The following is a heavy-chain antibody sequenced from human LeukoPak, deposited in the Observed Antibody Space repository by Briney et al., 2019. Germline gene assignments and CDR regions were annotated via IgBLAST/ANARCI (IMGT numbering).Heavy chain of an antibody. D-gene: IGHD3-10*01. CDR1: GGSISSYY. CDR2: SYYSGST. V-gene: IGHV4-59*01. J-gene: IGHJ6*03. CDR3: ARAGGSGSYYNGFYYYYYMDV. Sequence: PSETLSLTCTVSGGSISSYYWSWIRQPPGKGLEGIGYSYYSGSTNYNPSPKSRVTISVDTSKNQFSLMLSSVPAADTAVYYCARAGGSGSYYNGFYYYYYMDVWGKGTTVTVSS.